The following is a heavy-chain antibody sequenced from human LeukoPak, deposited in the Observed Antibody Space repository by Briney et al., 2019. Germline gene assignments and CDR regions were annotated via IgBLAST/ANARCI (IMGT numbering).Heavy chain of an antibody. V-gene: IGHV4-39*01. J-gene: IGHJ4*02. CDR2: IYYTGNT. CDR1: GVSLSSSNSY. D-gene: IGHD3/OR15-3a*01. Sequence: SETLSLTCTVSGVSLSSSNSYWGWVRQPPGRGLEGIGSIYYTGNTYYNASRKRRVTISIDTSNNQISLRLTSVTATDTAMYYCARQTGSGLFTLPGGQGTLVTVSS. CDR3: ARQTGSGLFTLP.